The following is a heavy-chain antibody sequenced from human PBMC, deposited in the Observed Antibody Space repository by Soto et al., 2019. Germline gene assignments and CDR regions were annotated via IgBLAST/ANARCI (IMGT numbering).Heavy chain of an antibody. J-gene: IGHJ4*02. Sequence: QVQLQESGPGLVKPSETLSLTCTVSGDSITAYYWSWIRQSPGKGLEWIGEINRAGNTNYNPSLGSPLSMSVDTSRSPFSRNLGSVTAADTAIYYCARLNYYFHSWGQGTLVTVSS. CDR3: ARLNYYFHS. CDR1: GDSITAYY. CDR2: INRAGNT. D-gene: IGHD1-20*01. V-gene: IGHV4-59*08.